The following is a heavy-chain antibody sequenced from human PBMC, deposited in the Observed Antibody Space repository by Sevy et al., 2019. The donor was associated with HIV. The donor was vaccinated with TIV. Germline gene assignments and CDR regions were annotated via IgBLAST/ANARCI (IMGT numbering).Heavy chain of an antibody. D-gene: IGHD3-22*01. J-gene: IGHJ4*02. Sequence: SETLSLTCVVSGDSISSGTYSWNWIRQPAGKGLEWIGRIYTSGTTNYNPSLKSPVTISMDTSKNQCSLQLRSVTAADTAVYYCARQAYDTSGYFFFDFWGQGTLVTVSS. CDR3: ARQAYDTSGYFFFDF. V-gene: IGHV4-61*02. CDR1: GDSISSGTYS. CDR2: IYTSGTT.